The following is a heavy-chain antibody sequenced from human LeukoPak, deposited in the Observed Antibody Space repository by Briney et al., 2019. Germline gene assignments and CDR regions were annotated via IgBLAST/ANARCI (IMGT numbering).Heavy chain of an antibody. CDR3: ARIQDPDYDILTGYGY. V-gene: IGHV1-2*02. Sequence: GASVKVSCKASGYTFTSYGISWVRQAPGQGLEWMGWINPNSGGTNYAQKFQGRVTMTRDTSISTAYMELSRLRSDDTAVYYCARIQDPDYDILTGYGYWGQGTLVTVSS. CDR1: GYTFTSYG. D-gene: IGHD3-9*01. CDR2: INPNSGGT. J-gene: IGHJ4*02.